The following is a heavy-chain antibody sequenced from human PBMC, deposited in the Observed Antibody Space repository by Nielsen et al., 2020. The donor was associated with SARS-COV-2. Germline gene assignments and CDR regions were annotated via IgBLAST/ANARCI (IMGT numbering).Heavy chain of an antibody. D-gene: IGHD5-18*01. V-gene: IGHV1-3*01. CDR3: ARGPYSYGYQATYFGY. CDR1: GYTFTSYA. CDR2: INAGNGNT. J-gene: IGHJ4*02. Sequence: ASVKVSCKASGYTFTSYAMHWVRQAPGQRLEWMGWINAGNGNTKYSQKFQGRVTITRDTSASTAYMELSSLRSEDTAVYYCARGPYSYGYQATYFGYWGQGTLVTVSS.